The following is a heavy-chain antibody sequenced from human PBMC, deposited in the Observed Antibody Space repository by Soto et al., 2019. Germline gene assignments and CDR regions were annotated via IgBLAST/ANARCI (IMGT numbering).Heavy chain of an antibody. CDR1: GFTFSNYW. D-gene: IGHD1-7*01. V-gene: IGHV3-74*01. J-gene: IGHJ4*02. CDR3: ARGARKHWELGL. Sequence: DVQVVESGGRLVQPGGSLRLSCAASGFTFSNYWLHWVRQTPGKGLVWVSRIKFDGSITNYADSVKGRVTLSRDNAKRNGYPEMGNLGPGGTAFHLCARGARKHWELGLWGQGTVVTVSP. CDR2: IKFDGSIT.